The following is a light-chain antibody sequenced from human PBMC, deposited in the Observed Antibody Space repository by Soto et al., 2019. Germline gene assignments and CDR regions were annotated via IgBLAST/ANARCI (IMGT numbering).Light chain of an antibody. J-gene: IGLJ2*01. CDR1: SSDVGSYNL. Sequence: QSALTQPASVSGSPGQSITISCTGTSSDVGSYNLVSWYQQHPGKAPKLMIYEGSQRPSGVSNRFSDSKSGNTASLTISGLQAEDEADYYCCSYAGSSTVVFGGGTKLTVL. CDR2: EGS. V-gene: IGLV2-23*01. CDR3: CSYAGSSTVV.